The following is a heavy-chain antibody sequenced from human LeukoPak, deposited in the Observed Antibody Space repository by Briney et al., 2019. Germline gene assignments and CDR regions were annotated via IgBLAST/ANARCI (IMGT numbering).Heavy chain of an antibody. J-gene: IGHJ4*02. Sequence: SETLSLTCAVYGGSFSGYYWSWIRQPPGKGLEWIGEINHSGSTNYNPSLKSRVTISVDTSKNQFSLKLSSVTAADTAVYYCARGFYGHFDYWGQGTLVTVSS. D-gene: IGHD4-17*01. CDR1: GGSFSGYY. CDR2: INHSGST. V-gene: IGHV4-34*01. CDR3: ARGFYGHFDY.